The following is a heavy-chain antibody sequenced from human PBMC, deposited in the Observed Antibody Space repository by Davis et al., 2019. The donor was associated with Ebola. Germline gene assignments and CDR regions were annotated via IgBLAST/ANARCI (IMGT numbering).Heavy chain of an antibody. CDR1: GDSVSLNSAG. V-gene: IGHV6-1*01. D-gene: IGHD5-12*01. CDR2: TYYNSQWYS. Sequence: PSETLSLTCAISGDSVSLNSAGWNWIWQSPSRGLEWLARTYYNSQWYSDYAVSVKSRITNSPDTSKNQFSLQLNSETPEDTAVYYCTRGWLRGWFDPWGQGTLVTVSS. J-gene: IGHJ5*02. CDR3: TRGWLRGWFDP.